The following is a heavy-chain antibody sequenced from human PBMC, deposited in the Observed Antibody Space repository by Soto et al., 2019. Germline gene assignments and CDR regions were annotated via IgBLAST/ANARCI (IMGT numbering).Heavy chain of an antibody. CDR2: IYYSGST. J-gene: IGHJ4*02. Sequence: SETLSLTCTVSGGSISSSSYYWGWIRQPPGKGLEWIGSIYYSGSTYYNPSLKSRVTISVDTPKNQFSLKLRSVTAADTAVYYCARHVNGDSSGYYYYWGQGTLVTVSS. V-gene: IGHV4-39*01. CDR1: GGSISSSSYY. CDR3: ARHVNGDSSGYYYY. D-gene: IGHD3-22*01.